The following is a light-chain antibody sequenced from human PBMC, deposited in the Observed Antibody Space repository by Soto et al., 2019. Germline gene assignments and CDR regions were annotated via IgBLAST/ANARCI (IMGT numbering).Light chain of an antibody. V-gene: IGKV1-5*03. CDR1: QSITSW. Sequence: DIQMTQSPSTLSASVGDRVTSTCRASQSITSWLAWYQQKPGKAPKLLMYKASSLESGVPSRFSGSGSGTEFTLTISILQPDDFATYYCQQYYSYPWTFGQATNVEIQ. CDR2: KAS. CDR3: QQYYSYPWT. J-gene: IGKJ1*01.